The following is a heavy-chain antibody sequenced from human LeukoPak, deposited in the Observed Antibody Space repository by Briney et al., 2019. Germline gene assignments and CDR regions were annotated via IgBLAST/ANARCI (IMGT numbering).Heavy chain of an antibody. CDR1: GYTFKNYD. D-gene: IGHD5-24*01. J-gene: IGHJ4*02. V-gene: IGHV1-8*02. CDR2: VNPNSGNT. Sequence: GASVKVSCKAPGYTFKNYDINWVRQATGQGLEWMGWVNPNSGNTGFAQKFQDRVSMTRDTSINTAYMELTSLRSGDTAVYYCARATPGGLHGYSFDYWGQGTVVTVYS. CDR3: ARATPGGLHGYSFDY.